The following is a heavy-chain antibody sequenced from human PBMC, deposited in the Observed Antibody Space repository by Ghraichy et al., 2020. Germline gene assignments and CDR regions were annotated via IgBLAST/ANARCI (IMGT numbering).Heavy chain of an antibody. CDR2: INQDGSET. D-gene: IGHD6-19*01. V-gene: IGHV3-7*03. J-gene: IGHJ4*02. Sequence: GGSLRLSCSAPGFTFSQYHMTWVRQAPGKGLEWVANINQDGSETYYVDSVKGRFTISRDNAKKSLYLQMNNLRVEDTAVYYCARDLWLALCYCGQGTLVTVSS. CDR3: ARDLWLALCY. CDR1: GFTFSQYH.